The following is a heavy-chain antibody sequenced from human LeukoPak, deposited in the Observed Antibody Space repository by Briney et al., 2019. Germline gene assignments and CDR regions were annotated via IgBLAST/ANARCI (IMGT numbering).Heavy chain of an antibody. J-gene: IGHJ6*02. CDR2: INHNGNVN. Sequence: GGSLRLSCAASGFTLSSNYMSWVRQAPAKGLEWVASINHNGNVNYYVDSVKGRFTISRDNAKNSLYLQMSNLRAEDTAVYFCARGGGLDVWGQGATVTVSS. CDR1: GFTLSSNY. D-gene: IGHD3-16*01. CDR3: ARGGGLDV. V-gene: IGHV3-7*03.